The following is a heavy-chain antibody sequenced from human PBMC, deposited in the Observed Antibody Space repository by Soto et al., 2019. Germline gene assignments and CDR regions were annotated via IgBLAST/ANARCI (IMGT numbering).Heavy chain of an antibody. J-gene: IGHJ5*02. Sequence: PGGSLRLSCAASGFTFSSYAMSWVRQAPGKGLEWVSAISGSSGSTIYYADSVKGRFTISRDNAKNSLYPQMNSLGAEDTAVYYCARDPRPVAGTAPWGQGTLVTVSS. V-gene: IGHV3-23*01. CDR1: GFTFSSYA. CDR3: ARDPRPVAGTAP. CDR2: ISGSSGSTI. D-gene: IGHD6-19*01.